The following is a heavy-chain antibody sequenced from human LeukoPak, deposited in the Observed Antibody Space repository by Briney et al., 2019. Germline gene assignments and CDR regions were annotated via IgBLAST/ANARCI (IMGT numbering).Heavy chain of an antibody. Sequence: ASVKVSCKASGYTFTSYDINWVRQATGQGLEWMGWMNPNSGNTGYAQKFQGRVTMTRNTSISTAYMELSRLRSDDTAVYYCARGIVGARGYYFDYWGQGTLVTVSS. J-gene: IGHJ4*02. D-gene: IGHD1-26*01. CDR2: MNPNSGNT. CDR3: ARGIVGARGYYFDY. CDR1: GYTFTSYD. V-gene: IGHV1-8*01.